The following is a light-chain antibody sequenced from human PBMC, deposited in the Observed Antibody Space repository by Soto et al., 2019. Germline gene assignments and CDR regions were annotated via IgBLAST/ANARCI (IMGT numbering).Light chain of an antibody. CDR3: QQYGSSSYT. CDR1: QSVDSSY. V-gene: IGKV3-20*01. J-gene: IGKJ2*01. CDR2: GAS. Sequence: EIVLTQSPGTLSLSPGERATLSCRASQSVDSSYLAWYQQKPGQAPRLLISGASSRATGIPDRFSGSGSGTDFTLTISRLEPEDFAVYYCQQYGSSSYTFGQGTKLEIK.